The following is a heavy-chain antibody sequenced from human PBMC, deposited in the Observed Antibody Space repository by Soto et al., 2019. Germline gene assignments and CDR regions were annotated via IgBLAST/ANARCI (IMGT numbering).Heavy chain of an antibody. D-gene: IGHD4-17*01. CDR3: ARQGSYGDHYY. CDR2: ISSSSSYI. J-gene: IGHJ4*02. V-gene: IGHV3-21*01. CDR1: GFTFSSYI. Sequence: EVQLVESGGGLVKPGGSLRLSCAASGFTFSSYIINWVRQAPGKGLEWVSSISSSSSYIYYADSVKGRFTISRDNAKNSLYLQMNSLRAEDTAMYYCARQGSYGDHYYWGQGTLVTVSS.